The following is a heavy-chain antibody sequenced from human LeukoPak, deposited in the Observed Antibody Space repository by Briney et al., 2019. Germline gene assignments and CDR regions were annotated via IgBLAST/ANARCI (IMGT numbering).Heavy chain of an antibody. CDR2: ITGGGRTI. CDR3: GGVSSWPYWFDP. Sequence: PGGSLRLSCAASGFTFSSYEMNWVRQAPGKGLEWLSYITGGGRTIYYADSVKGRFTISRDNAKNSLYLQMNSLRAEDTAVYYWGGVSSWPYWFDPWGQGTLLT. D-gene: IGHD5/OR15-5a*01. V-gene: IGHV3-48*03. CDR1: GFTFSSYE. J-gene: IGHJ5*02.